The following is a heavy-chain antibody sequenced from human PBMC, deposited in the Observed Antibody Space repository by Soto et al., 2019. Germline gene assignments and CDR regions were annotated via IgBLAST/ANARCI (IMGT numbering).Heavy chain of an antibody. CDR3: SKFSHLAASILVGMDV. D-gene: IGHD3-3*02. Sequence: QPGGSLRLSCAASGFTFSSYGMHWVRQAPGKGLEWVAVISYDGSNKYYADSVKGRFTISRDNSKNTLYLQMNSLRAEDTAVYYCSKFSHLAASILVGMDVWGQGTTVTVSS. J-gene: IGHJ6*02. CDR1: GFTFSSYG. CDR2: ISYDGSNK. V-gene: IGHV3-30*18.